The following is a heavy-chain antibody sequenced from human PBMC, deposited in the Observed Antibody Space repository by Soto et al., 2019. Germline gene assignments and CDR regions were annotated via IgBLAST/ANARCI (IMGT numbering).Heavy chain of an antibody. CDR2: VIPIIGEG. J-gene: IGHJ3*02. D-gene: IGHD1-1*01. V-gene: IGHV1-69*02. CDR3: ASPAVNDLDADSSAFDI. CDR1: GGTFSSQT. Sequence: QVQLVQSGAEVKEPGSSVKVSCKVSGGTFSSQTINWVRQVPGQGLEWMGSVIPIIGEGKYAQSFLGRVTITAERSTSTAYRELSSLRSEDTAVYYCASPAVNDLDADSSAFDIWGQGTMVTVSS.